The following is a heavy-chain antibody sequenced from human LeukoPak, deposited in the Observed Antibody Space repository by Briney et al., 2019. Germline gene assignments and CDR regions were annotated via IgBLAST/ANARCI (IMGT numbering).Heavy chain of an antibody. CDR1: GFTFSSYS. V-gene: IGHV3-21*01. D-gene: IGHD6-13*01. CDR2: ISSSSSYI. J-gene: IGHJ4*02. CDR3: ARDPSRIAAAGPFDY. Sequence: GGSLRLSRAASGFTFSSYSMNWVRQAPGKGLEWVSSISSSSSYIYYADSVKGRFTISRDNAKNSLYLQMNSLRAEDTAVYYCARDPSRIAAAGPFDYWGQGTLVTVSS.